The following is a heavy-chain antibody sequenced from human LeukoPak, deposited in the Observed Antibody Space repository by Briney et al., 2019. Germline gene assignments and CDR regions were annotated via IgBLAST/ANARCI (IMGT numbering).Heavy chain of an antibody. V-gene: IGHV1-69*13. D-gene: IGHD5-18*01. CDR1: GGTFSSYA. Sequence: ASVKVSCKASGGTFSSYAISWVRQAPRQGLEWMGGIIPIFGTANYAQKFQGRVTITADESTSTAYMELSSLRSEDTAVYYCARDRSAMVTSYYYYGMDVWGQGTTVTVSS. CDR2: IIPIFGTA. CDR3: ARDRSAMVTSYYYYGMDV. J-gene: IGHJ6*02.